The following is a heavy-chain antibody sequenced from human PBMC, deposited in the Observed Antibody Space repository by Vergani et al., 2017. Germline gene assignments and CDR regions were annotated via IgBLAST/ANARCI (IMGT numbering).Heavy chain of an antibody. D-gene: IGHD3-9*01. J-gene: IGHJ4*02. CDR3: TRDSILTGYPY. Sequence: EVQLVESGGGLVQPGRSLRLSCTASGFTFGDYAMSWFRQAPGKGLEWVGFIRSKAYGGTTEYAASVKGRFTISRDDSKSIAYLQMNSLKTEDTAVDYCTRDSILTGYPYWGLGTLVTVSS. CDR1: GFTFGDYA. V-gene: IGHV3-49*03. CDR2: IRSKAYGGTT.